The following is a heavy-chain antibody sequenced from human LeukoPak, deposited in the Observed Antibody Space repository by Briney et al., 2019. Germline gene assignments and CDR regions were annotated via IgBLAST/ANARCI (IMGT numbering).Heavy chain of an antibody. V-gene: IGHV4-59*01. CDR3: ARVARYYDILTGYYRAHPPDY. CDR2: IYYSGST. CDR1: GGSISSYF. D-gene: IGHD3-9*01. J-gene: IGHJ4*02. Sequence: PSETLSLTCTVSGGSISSYFWSWIRQPPGKGLEWIGYIYYSGSTNYNPSLKSRVTISVDTSKTQFSLKLSSVTAADTAVYYCARVARYYDILTGYYRAHPPDYWGQGTLVTVSS.